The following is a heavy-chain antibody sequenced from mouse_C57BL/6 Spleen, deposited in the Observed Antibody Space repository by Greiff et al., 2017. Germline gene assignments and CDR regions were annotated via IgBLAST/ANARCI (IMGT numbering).Heavy chain of an antibody. V-gene: IGHV1-80*01. CDR2: IYPEDGDT. D-gene: IGHD3-2*02. J-gene: IGHJ3*01. Sequence: VQVVESGAELVKPGAFFFFFFFFFVFFFICYWLFCGKPRPGKGLEWIGHIYPEDGDTNYNGKFKGKATLTADKSSSTAYMQLSSLTSEDSAVYFCARQAAQALFAYWGQGTLVTVSA. CDR3: ARQAAQALFAY. CDR1: VFFFICYW.